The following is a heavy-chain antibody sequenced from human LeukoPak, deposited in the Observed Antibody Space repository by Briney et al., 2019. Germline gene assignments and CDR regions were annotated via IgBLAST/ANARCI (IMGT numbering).Heavy chain of an antibody. V-gene: IGHV4-34*01. CDR2: INHSGST. J-gene: IGHJ3*02. CDR1: GGSFRGYY. CDR3: ARNADCSGGSCYRRGAFDI. D-gene: IGHD2-15*01. Sequence: SGTLSLTCAVYGGSFRGYYWSWIRQPPGKGLEWIGEINHSGSTNYKPSLKSRVTISGDTSKNQFSLKLSSVTAADTAVYYCARNADCSGGSCYRRGAFDIWGQGTMVTVSS.